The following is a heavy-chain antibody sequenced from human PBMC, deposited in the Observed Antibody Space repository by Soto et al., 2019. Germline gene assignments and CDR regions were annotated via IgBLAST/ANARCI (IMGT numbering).Heavy chain of an antibody. V-gene: IGHV4-34*01. CDR2: INHSGST. CDR3: ARGGGYYDFWSGYYKLDYFDY. Sequence: PSETLSLTCAVCGGSFSGYYWSWIRQPPGKGLEWIGEINHSGSTNYNPSLKSRVTISVDTSKNQFSLKLSSVTAADTAVYYCARGGGYYDFWSGYYKLDYFDYWGQGTLVTVS. CDR1: GGSFSGYY. J-gene: IGHJ4*02. D-gene: IGHD3-3*01.